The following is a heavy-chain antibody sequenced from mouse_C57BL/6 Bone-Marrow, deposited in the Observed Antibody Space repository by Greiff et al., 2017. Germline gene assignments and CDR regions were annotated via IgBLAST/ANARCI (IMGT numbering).Heavy chain of an antibody. J-gene: IGHJ3*01. V-gene: IGHV5-4*01. D-gene: IGHD4-1*01. Sequence: EVQGVESGGGLVKPGGSLKLSCAASGFTFSSYAMSWVRQTPEKRLEWVATISDGGSYTYYPDNVKGRFTISRDNAKNNLYLQMSHLKSEDTAMYYCARELGPAYWGQGTLVTVSA. CDR1: GFTFSSYA. CDR3: ARELGPAY. CDR2: ISDGGSYT.